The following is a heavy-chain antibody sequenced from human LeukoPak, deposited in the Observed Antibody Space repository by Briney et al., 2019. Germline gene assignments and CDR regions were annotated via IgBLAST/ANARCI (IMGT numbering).Heavy chain of an antibody. CDR2: IIPILGIA. D-gene: IGHD5-18*01. CDR1: GGTFSSYA. CDR3: AREVVDTAMVTFDY. Sequence: SVKVSCKASGGTFSSYAISWVRQAPGQGLGWMGRIIPILGIANYAQKFQGRVTITADKSTSTAYMELSSLRSEDTAVYYCAREVVDTAMVTFDYWGQGTLVTVSS. J-gene: IGHJ4*02. V-gene: IGHV1-69*04.